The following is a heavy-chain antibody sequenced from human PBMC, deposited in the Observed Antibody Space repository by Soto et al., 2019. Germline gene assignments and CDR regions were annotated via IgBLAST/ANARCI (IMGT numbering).Heavy chain of an antibody. V-gene: IGHV4-34*01. D-gene: IGHD3-22*01. CDR3: ARPVKPYYFDSRLAAFDI. Sequence: QVQLQQWGAGLLKPSETLSLTCAVYGGSFSGYYWSWIRQPPGKGLEWIGEINHSGSTNYNPSLKSRVTISVDTSKNHFSLRLSSVTAADTAVYYCARPVKPYYFDSRLAAFDIWGQGTMVTVSS. J-gene: IGHJ3*02. CDR1: GGSFSGYY. CDR2: INHSGST.